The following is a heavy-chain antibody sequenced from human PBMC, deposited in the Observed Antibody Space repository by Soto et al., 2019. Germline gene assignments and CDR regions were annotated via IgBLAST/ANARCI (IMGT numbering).Heavy chain of an antibody. J-gene: IGHJ4*02. CDR3: VRRVSGNSDY. CDR1: GFTFSSYD. V-gene: IGHV3-64*01. Sequence: EVQLAESGGGMVQPGGSLRLSCVASGFTFSSYDMHWVRQAPGKGLEYVSSISSNGGTTYYGNSVKGRFTISRDNSQNTLYLQMGSLRAEDMAVYYCVRRVSGNSDYWGQGTLVTVSS. D-gene: IGHD3-10*01. CDR2: ISSNGGTT.